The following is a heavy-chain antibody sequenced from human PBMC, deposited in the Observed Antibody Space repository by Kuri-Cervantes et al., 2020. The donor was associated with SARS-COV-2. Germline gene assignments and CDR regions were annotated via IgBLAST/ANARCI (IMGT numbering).Heavy chain of an antibody. J-gene: IGHJ6*03. D-gene: IGHD3-22*01. CDR1: GFTFSSYS. CDR2: ISDNGGST. V-gene: IGHV3-64*01. CDR3: AKDRDTSGYYYYYMDV. Sequence: GGSLRLSCAASGFTFSSYSMNWVRQAPGKGLEYVSSISDNGGSTYYANSVKGRFTISRDNSKNTLYLQMDNLRAEDMAVYYCAKDRDTSGYYYYYMDVWGKGTTVTVSS.